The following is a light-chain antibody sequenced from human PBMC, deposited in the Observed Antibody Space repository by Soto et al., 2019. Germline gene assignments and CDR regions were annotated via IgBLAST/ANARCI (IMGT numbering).Light chain of an antibody. J-gene: IGLJ2*01. CDR2: DVS. CDR3: SSYTSSATLV. CDR1: SSDVGGYKY. Sequence: QSALTQPASVSGSPGQSITISCTGTSSDVGGYKYVSWYQQHPGKAPKLIIHDVSSRPSGVSSRFSGSKSGNTASLTISGLQAEDEADYYCSSYTSSATLVFGVGTKLTVL. V-gene: IGLV2-14*03.